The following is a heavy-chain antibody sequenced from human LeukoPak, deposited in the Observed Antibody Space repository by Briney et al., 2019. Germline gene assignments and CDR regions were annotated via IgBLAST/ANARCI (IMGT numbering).Heavy chain of an antibody. D-gene: IGHD3-10*01. CDR3: ARDGDYYGSGSYELDY. V-gene: IGHV3-7*01. J-gene: IGHJ4*02. CDR1: GFTFSSYW. Sequence: GGSLRLSCAASGFTFSSYWMSWVRQAPGKGLEWVANIKQDGSEKYYVDSVKGRFTISRDNAKNSLYLQMNSLRAEDTAVYYCARDGDYYGSGSYELDYWGQGTLVTVSS. CDR2: IKQDGSEK.